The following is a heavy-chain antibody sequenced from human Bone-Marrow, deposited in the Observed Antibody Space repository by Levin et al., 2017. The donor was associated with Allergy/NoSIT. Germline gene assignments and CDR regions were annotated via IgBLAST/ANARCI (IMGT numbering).Heavy chain of an antibody. CDR3: ARALLGEQRGPVYGAFFDY. CDR2: IHHSGSA. V-gene: IGHV4-31*03. D-gene: IGHD3-10*02. Sequence: SQTLSLTCNVSGGSISSGAHYWGWIRQHPVTGLQWLGYIHHSGSAYYNPSLKSRLAISVDTSESQFSLKLTSVTAADTAIYYCARALLGEQRGPVYGAFFDYWGQGTLVTVSS. CDR1: GGSISSGAHY. J-gene: IGHJ4*02.